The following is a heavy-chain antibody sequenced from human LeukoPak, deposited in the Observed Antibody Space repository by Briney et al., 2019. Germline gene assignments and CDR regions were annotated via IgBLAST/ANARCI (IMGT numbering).Heavy chain of an antibody. CDR2: IYYSGST. V-gene: IGHV4-59*01. CDR3: ARLRGIFGVVLDAFDI. J-gene: IGHJ3*02. Sequence: SETLSLTCTVSGGSISSYYWSWIRQPPGKGLEWIGYIYYSGSTNYNPSLKSRATISVDTSKNQFSLKLSSVTAADTAVYYCARLRGIFGVVLDAFDIWGQGTMVTVSS. CDR1: GGSISSYY. D-gene: IGHD3-3*01.